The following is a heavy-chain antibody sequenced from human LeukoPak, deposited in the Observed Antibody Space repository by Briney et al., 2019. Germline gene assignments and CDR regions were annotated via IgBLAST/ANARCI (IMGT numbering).Heavy chain of an antibody. J-gene: IGHJ4*02. CDR3: ARVFSYGDHNDY. Sequence: SETLSLTCTVSGGSISSYYWSWIRQPAGKGLEWIGRIYSSGSTNYNPSLKSRVTMSVDTSKNQFSLKVSSVTAADTAVYYCARVFSYGDHNDYCGQGTLVTVSS. V-gene: IGHV4-4*07. CDR1: GGSISSYY. CDR2: IYSSGST. D-gene: IGHD4-17*01.